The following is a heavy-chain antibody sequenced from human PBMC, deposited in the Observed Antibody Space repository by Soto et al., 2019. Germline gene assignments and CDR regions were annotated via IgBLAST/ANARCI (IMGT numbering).Heavy chain of an antibody. J-gene: IGHJ4*02. D-gene: IGHD2-15*01. CDR2: IIPIFGTP. CDR1: GGTFNAHA. Sequence: QVQLVQSVAEVKKPGSSVKVSCKGAGGTFNAHAISWVRQAPGQGLEWMGGIIPIFGTPNYAQKFQGRLTINADTSTTPAYLELSSLRSDDTAVYFCARVRWTLSIEASDAIWGQGTLVTVYS. V-gene: IGHV1-69*06. CDR3: ARVRWTLSIEASDAI.